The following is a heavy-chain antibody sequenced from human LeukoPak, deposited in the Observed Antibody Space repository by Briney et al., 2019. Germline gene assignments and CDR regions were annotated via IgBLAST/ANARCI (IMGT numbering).Heavy chain of an antibody. CDR2: ISGTSNTI. V-gene: IGHV3-48*01. Sequence: PGGSLRLSCVGSGFTFSSYSMNWVRQAPGKGLEWVSYISGTSNTIYYADSVKGRLTVSRDNAKNSLYLQMNSLRAEDTAIYYCARDLGSYSSGWYMGFDYWGQGTLVTVSS. CDR3: ARDLGSYSSGWYMGFDY. D-gene: IGHD6-19*01. J-gene: IGHJ4*02. CDR1: GFTFSSYS.